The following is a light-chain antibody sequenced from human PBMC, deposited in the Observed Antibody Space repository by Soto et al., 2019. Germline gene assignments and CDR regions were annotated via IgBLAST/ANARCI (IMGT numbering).Light chain of an antibody. CDR2: ENN. V-gene: IGLV1-51*02. Sequence: QSVLTQPPSVSAAPGQKVTISCSGTSSNIGKNYVSWYQQLPGMAPKLLIYENNKRPSGIPDRFSGSNSGTSATLGITGLQTGDEADYFCGTWDSSLSGVIFAGGPKVTVL. J-gene: IGLJ2*01. CDR1: SSNIGKNY. CDR3: GTWDSSLSGVI.